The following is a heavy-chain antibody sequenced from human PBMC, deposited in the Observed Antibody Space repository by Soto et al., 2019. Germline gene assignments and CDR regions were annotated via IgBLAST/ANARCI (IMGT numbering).Heavy chain of an antibody. CDR3: AVSGRGGLVV. CDR2: IYRSGSA. Sequence: QLQLQESGSGLVKPSQKLSLTCTVSGGSINSGGYSWSWIRQPPGKGLEWIGYIYRSGSAYYSPSLQTRVTISVDTSKNHFSLNLTSVSDADTSVYYCAVSGRGGLVVLGQGTTVTVSS. V-gene: IGHV4-30-2*01. J-gene: IGHJ6*02. D-gene: IGHD2-15*01. CDR1: GGSINSGGYS.